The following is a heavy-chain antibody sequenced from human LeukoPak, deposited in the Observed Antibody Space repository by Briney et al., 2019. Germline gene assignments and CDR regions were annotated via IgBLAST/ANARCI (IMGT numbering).Heavy chain of an antibody. CDR3: ARSRTMYYYDSSGYYYVDVYFDY. CDR1: GYSFTSYW. CDR2: IYPGDSDT. J-gene: IGHJ4*02. V-gene: IGHV5-51*01. Sequence: GESLKISCKGSGYSFTSYWIGGVRQMPGKGLEWMGIIYPGDSDTRYSPSFQGQVTISADKSISTAYLQWSSLKASDTAMYYCARSRTMYYYDSSGYYYVDVYFDYWGQGTLVTVSS. D-gene: IGHD3-22*01.